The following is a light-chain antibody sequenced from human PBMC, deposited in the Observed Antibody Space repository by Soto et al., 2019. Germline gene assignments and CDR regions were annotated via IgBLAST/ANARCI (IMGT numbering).Light chain of an antibody. CDR1: QRVSGTY. CDR2: DAS. CDR3: QQYGTIPQT. V-gene: IGKV3D-20*01. J-gene: IGKJ2*01. Sequence: EILLTQSPATLSLSPGERATLSCGASQRVSGTYLAWYQQKPGLAPRLLIYDASSRATGIPDRFSGSGSGTLVTRTISRLEPADFAVYYWQQYGTIPQTFGQRTKLEIK.